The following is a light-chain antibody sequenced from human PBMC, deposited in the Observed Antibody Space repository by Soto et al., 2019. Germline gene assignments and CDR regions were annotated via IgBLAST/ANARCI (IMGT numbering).Light chain of an antibody. CDR2: EVT. Sequence: QSVLTQPPSASGSPGQSVTISCTGTSSDIGGYNYVSWYQQHPGRPPKLMISEVTKRPSGVPDRFSGSKSGNTASLTVSGLQAEDEADYYCSSYAGSNNLVFGGGTKLTVL. CDR1: SSDIGGYNY. V-gene: IGLV2-8*01. J-gene: IGLJ3*02. CDR3: SSYAGSNNLV.